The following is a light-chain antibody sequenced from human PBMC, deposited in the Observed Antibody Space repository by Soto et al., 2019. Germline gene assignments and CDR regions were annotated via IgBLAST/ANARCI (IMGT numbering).Light chain of an antibody. Sequence: DIQMTQSPSSLSASVGDRVTITCRANQTITRYLNWYQQKPGTAPKLLIYAASSLQEGVPSRFRGSGYGTDFTLTISHLQPEDFAAYSCQRSFSFPVTFGQGTKLEIK. CDR1: QTITRY. J-gene: IGKJ2*01. CDR2: AAS. CDR3: QRSFSFPVT. V-gene: IGKV1-39*01.